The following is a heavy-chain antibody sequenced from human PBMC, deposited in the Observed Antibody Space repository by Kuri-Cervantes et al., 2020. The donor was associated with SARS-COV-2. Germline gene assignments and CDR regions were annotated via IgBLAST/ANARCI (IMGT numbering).Heavy chain of an antibody. CDR3: ARLVNMGFGELLYPYYFDY. CDR1: GGSISSYY. CDR2: IYYSGST. V-gene: IGHV4-59*01. J-gene: IGHJ4*02. D-gene: IGHD3-10*01. Sequence: SETLSLTCTVSGGSISSYYWSWIQQPPGKGLEWIGYIYYSGSTNYNPSLKSRVTISVDTSKNQFSLKLSSVTAADTAVYYCARLVNMGFGELLYPYYFDYWGQGTLVTVSS.